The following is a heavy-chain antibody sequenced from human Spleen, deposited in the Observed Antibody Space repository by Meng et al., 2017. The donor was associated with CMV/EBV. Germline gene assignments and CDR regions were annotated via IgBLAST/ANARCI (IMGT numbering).Heavy chain of an antibody. Sequence: GESLKISCVASGFTFSGYSMNWVRQAPGKGLEWVSSISGSSNYIYYADSVKGRFTISRDNPKNSLYLQMNSLRAEDTAVYYCARVYYDSSGYPFDYWGQGTLVTVSS. CDR1: GFTFSGYS. CDR3: ARVYYDSSGYPFDY. V-gene: IGHV3-21*01. CDR2: ISGSSNYI. J-gene: IGHJ4*02. D-gene: IGHD3-22*01.